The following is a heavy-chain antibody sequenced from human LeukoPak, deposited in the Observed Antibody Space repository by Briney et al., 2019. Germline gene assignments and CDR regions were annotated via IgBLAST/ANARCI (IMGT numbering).Heavy chain of an antibody. V-gene: IGHV3-9*01. J-gene: IGHJ4*02. D-gene: IGHD4-17*01. Sequence: AGGSLRLSCAASGFTFDDYAMHWVRQAPGKGLEWVSGISWNSGSIGYADSVKGRFTISRDNAKNSLYLQMNSLRAEDTAVFYCATNDYGASDYWGQGTLVTVSS. CDR3: ATNDYGASDY. CDR1: GFTFDDYA. CDR2: ISWNSGSI.